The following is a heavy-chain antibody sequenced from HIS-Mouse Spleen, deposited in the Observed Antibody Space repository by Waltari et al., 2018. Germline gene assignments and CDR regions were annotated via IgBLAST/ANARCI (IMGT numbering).Heavy chain of an antibody. CDR3: AREIPYSSSWYDWYFDL. CDR2: IYYSGST. J-gene: IGHJ2*01. V-gene: IGHV4-39*07. Sequence: QLQLQESGPGLVKPSETLSLTCTVSGGSISSSSYYWGWIRQPPGKGLEWLGSIYYSGSTYYTPSLKGRVTISVDTSKNQFSLKLSSVTAADTAVYYCAREIPYSSSWYDWYFDLWGRGTLVTVSS. D-gene: IGHD6-13*01. CDR1: GGSISSSSYY.